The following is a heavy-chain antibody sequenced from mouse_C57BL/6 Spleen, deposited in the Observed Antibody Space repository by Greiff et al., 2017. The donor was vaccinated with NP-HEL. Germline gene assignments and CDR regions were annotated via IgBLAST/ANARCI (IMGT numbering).Heavy chain of an antibody. Sequence: VKLMESGPGLVAPSQSLSITCTVSGFSLTSYGVSWVRQPPGKGLEWLGVIWGDGSTNYHSALISRLSISKDNSKSQVFLKLNSLQTDDTATYYCAKRKSYYYGSSVYWYFDVWGTGTTVTVSS. D-gene: IGHD1-1*01. J-gene: IGHJ1*03. CDR2: IWGDGST. CDR1: GFSLTSYG. V-gene: IGHV2-3*01. CDR3: AKRKSYYYGSSVYWYFDV.